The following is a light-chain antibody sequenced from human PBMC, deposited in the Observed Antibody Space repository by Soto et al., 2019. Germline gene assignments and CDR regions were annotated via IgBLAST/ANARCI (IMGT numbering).Light chain of an antibody. CDR3: QVWDTNTGI. Sequence: SYELTQSLSVSVAQGQTARITCGGNNIGSKILHWYQQRPGQAPVVVIYRDKYRPSGIPERFSGSNSGNTATLTITRAQAGDEADYYCQVWDTNTGIFGGGTKLTFL. V-gene: IGLV3-9*01. CDR2: RDK. J-gene: IGLJ2*01. CDR1: NIGSKI.